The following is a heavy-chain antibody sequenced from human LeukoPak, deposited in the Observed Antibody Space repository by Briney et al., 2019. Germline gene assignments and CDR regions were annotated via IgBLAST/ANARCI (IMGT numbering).Heavy chain of an antibody. J-gene: IGHJ4*02. Sequence: GGSLRLSCAASGFTLSSYAMSWVRQAPGKGLEWVSAISGSGGSTYYADSVKGRFTISRDNSKNTLYLQMNSLRAEDTAVYYCAKDRVSRGVIISPDLDYWGQGTLVTVSS. V-gene: IGHV3-23*01. CDR3: AKDRVSRGVIISPDLDY. CDR2: ISGSGGST. D-gene: IGHD3-10*01. CDR1: GFTLSSYA.